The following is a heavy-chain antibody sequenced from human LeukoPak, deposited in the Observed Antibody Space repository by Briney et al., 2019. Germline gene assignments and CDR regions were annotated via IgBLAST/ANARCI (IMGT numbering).Heavy chain of an antibody. CDR3: ARDDSSQALDY. J-gene: IGHJ4*02. CDR2: IIPIFGTA. D-gene: IGHD6-19*01. V-gene: IGHV1-69*06. CDR1: GGTFSSYA. Sequence: SVKVACKASGGTFSSYAISWVRQAPGQGLEWMGGIIPIFGTANYAQKFQGRVTITADKSTSTAYMELSGLRSEDTAVYYCARDDSSQALDYWGQGTLVTVSS.